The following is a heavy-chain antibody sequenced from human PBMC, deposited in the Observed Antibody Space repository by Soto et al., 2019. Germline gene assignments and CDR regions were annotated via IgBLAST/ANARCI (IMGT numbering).Heavy chain of an antibody. D-gene: IGHD1-26*01. J-gene: IGHJ4*02. CDR1: GFNFTNHV. CDR3: AKTVGATKVEDY. CDR2: ISNSDDVG. Sequence: EVQLLESGGALIQPTGSLRLSCPASGFNFTNHVINWVRQAPGKGLEWVSSISNSDDVGFYADSVRGRFIVSRDISTNSVFLQMNVLRVEDTAIYYCAKTVGATKVEDYWGQGTLVTVSS. V-gene: IGHV3-23*01.